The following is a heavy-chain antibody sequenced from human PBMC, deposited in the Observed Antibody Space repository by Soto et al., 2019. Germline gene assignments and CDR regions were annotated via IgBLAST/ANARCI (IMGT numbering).Heavy chain of an antibody. CDR2: ISYDGSNK. CDR3: AKGRSSFDY. D-gene: IGHD1-26*01. V-gene: IGHV3-30*18. CDR1: GFTFSSYG. Sequence: LRLSCAASGFTFSSYGMHWVRQAPGKGLEWVAVISYDGSNKYYADSVKGRFTISRDNSKNTLYLQMNSLRAEDTAVYYCAKGRSSFDYWGQGTLVTVSS. J-gene: IGHJ4*02.